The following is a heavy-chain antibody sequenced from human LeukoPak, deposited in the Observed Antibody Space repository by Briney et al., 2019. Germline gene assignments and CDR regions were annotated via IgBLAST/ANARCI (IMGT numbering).Heavy chain of an antibody. Sequence: GESLKISCKASGYNFPTFWIAWARQMPGKGLEWMGIIYPDDSNTRYSPSFQGQVTFSADKSVNTAYLQWSSLKASDTAMYYCARRYCTGISCPVDYWGQGTLVTVSS. V-gene: IGHV5-51*01. CDR1: GYNFPTFW. J-gene: IGHJ4*02. CDR2: IYPDDSNT. D-gene: IGHD2-8*02. CDR3: ARRYCTGISCPVDY.